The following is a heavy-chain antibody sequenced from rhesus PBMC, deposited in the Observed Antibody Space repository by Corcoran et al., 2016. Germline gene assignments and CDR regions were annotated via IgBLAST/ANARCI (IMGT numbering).Heavy chain of an antibody. V-gene: IGHV4-165*01. CDR1: GASFSGYY. CDR3: ARDPGSPYYFDY. Sequence: QVQLQESGPGLVRPSETLSLTCAVSGASFSGYYWGWIRQPPGKGLGGIGCISGSSGSTAYNPSLKSRVTISTDTSKNQFSLKLSSVTAADTAVYYCARDPGSPYYFDYWGQGVLVTVSS. J-gene: IGHJ4*01. D-gene: IGHD2-21*01. CDR2: ISGSSGST.